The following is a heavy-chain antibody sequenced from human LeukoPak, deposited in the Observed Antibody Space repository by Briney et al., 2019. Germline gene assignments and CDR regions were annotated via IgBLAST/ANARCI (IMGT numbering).Heavy chain of an antibody. D-gene: IGHD6-19*01. V-gene: IGHV4-39*01. CDR2: IYYTGST. CDR1: GGSIISTNYN. J-gene: IGHJ4*02. CDR3: ARHAQWLVRVY. Sequence: PSETLSLTCTVSGGSIISTNYNWGWFRQPPGKGLEWIGSIYYTGSTYYNPSLKSRVTIFIDTSKNQFSLNLSSVTAAETAVYYCARHAQWLVRVYWGQGTLVTVS.